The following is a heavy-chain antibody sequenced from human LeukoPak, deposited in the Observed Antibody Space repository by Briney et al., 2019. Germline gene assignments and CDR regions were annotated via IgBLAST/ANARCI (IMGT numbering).Heavy chain of an antibody. J-gene: IGHJ4*02. CDR1: VYTFTNYD. CDR3: ARVGGGDSSGYNFDY. CDR2: MNPNYGNQ. D-gene: IGHD3-22*01. V-gene: IGHV1-8*01. Sequence: SVKVSCKASVYTFTNYDIHWLRQAAAQGLEGMGWMNPNYGNQGYAQKFQGRVTMTRNTSLSTAYMELSSLRSEDTAVYYCARVGGGDSSGYNFDYWGQGTLVTVSS.